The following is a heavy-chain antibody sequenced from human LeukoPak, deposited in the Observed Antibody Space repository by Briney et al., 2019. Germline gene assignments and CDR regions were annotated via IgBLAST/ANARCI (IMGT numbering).Heavy chain of an antibody. CDR1: GFTFSSYA. D-gene: IGHD5-12*01. CDR3: ARARPSMWIDY. Sequence: GGSLRLSCAASGFTFSSYAMYWVRQAPGKGLEWVAVISYDGSDKFYADSVKGRFTISRDSSKNTLYLQMNSLRPEDTAVYYCARARPSMWIDYWGQGTLVTVSS. J-gene: IGHJ4*02. V-gene: IGHV3-30*04. CDR2: ISYDGSDK.